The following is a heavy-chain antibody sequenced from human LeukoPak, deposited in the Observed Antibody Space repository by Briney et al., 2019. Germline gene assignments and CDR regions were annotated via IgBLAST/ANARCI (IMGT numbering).Heavy chain of an antibody. V-gene: IGHV4-31*03. CDR1: GGSISSGGYY. Sequence: PSQTLSLTCTVSGGSISSGGYYWSWIRQHPGKGLEWIGYIYYSGSTYYNPSLKSRVTISVDTSKNQFSLKLSSVTAADTAVYYCAGAPRIAAAGTYYYYYYMDVWGKGTTVTVSS. CDR3: AGAPRIAAAGTYYYYYYMDV. J-gene: IGHJ6*03. CDR2: IYYSGST. D-gene: IGHD6-13*01.